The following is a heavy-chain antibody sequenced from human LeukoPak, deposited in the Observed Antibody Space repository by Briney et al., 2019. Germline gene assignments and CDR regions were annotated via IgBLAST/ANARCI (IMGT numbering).Heavy chain of an antibody. D-gene: IGHD3-10*01. CDR1: GYTFTSYD. CDR2: MNPNSGNT. CDR3: ARGGRRLLWSRESPRTTNWFDP. V-gene: IGHV1-8*01. Sequence: GASVKVSCKASGYTFTSYDINWARQATGQGLEWMGWMNPNSGNTGYAQKFQGRGTMTRNTSISTAYMELSSLRSEDTAVYYCARGGRRLLWSRESPRTTNWFDPWGQGTLVTVSS. J-gene: IGHJ5*02.